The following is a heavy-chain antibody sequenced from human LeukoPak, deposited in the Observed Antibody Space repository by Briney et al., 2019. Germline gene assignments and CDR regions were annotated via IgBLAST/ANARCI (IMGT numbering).Heavy chain of an antibody. Sequence: ASVKVSCKASGGTFSSYAISWVRQAPGQGLEWMGWINPNSGGTNYAQKFQGRVTMTRDTSISTAYMELSRLRSDDTAVYYCARDLLPYYGSGRGQAFDIWGQGTMVTVSS. CDR1: GGTFSSYA. CDR3: ARDLLPYYGSGRGQAFDI. V-gene: IGHV1-2*02. D-gene: IGHD3-10*01. CDR2: INPNSGGT. J-gene: IGHJ3*02.